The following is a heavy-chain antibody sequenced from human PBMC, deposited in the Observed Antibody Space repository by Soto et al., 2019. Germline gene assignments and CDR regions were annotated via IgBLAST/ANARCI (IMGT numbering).Heavy chain of an antibody. V-gene: IGHV1-69*13. CDR1: GGTFSSYA. Sequence: SVKVSCKASGGTFSSYAISWVRQAPGQGLEWMGGIIPIFGTANYAQKFQGRVTITADESTSTAYMELSSLRSDDTAVYYCARARPLLPPAGSYGNYYYMDVWGKGTTVTVSS. CDR2: IIPIFGTA. D-gene: IGHD3-10*01. J-gene: IGHJ6*03. CDR3: ARARPLLPPAGSYGNYYYMDV.